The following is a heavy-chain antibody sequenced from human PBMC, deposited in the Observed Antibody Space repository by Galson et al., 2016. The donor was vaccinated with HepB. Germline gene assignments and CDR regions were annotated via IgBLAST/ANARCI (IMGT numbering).Heavy chain of an antibody. J-gene: IGHJ5*01. D-gene: IGHD5-18*01. V-gene: IGHV3-9*01. CDR3: TRAFRDTAGDS. CDR1: GFTFDDYA. Sequence: SLRLSCAASGFTFDDYAMHWVRQAPGKGLEWVSGISWNSGSIGRFTIWRDDSKNTAYLQMNSLKTEDTAVYFCTRAFRDTAGDSWGQGTLVSVSS. CDR2: ISWNSGSI.